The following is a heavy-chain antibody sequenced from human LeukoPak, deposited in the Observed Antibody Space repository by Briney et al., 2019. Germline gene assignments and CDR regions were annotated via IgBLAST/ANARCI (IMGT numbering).Heavy chain of an antibody. J-gene: IGHJ6*02. CDR1: GYTFSSYG. Sequence: GGSVRVSCAASGYTFSSYGVNWVRQAPGKRPEWVGWIDGGSGNTDCSQEFQGRVTITRDTSATTAPMKLSSLTSEDTAVYYCARRGVTTQYSFYAMSVSGQGTTLTLS. CDR3: ARRGVTTQYSFYAMSV. D-gene: IGHD2-21*02. CDR2: IDGGSGNT. V-gene: IGHV1-3*01.